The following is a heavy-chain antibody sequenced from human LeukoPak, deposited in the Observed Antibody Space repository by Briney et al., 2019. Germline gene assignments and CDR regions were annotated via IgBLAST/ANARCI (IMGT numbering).Heavy chain of an antibody. CDR3: ARDSLRIQSGTTP. D-gene: IGHD1-1*01. Sequence: SETLSLTCTVSGGSISSSSYYWGWIRQPPGKGLEWIGSIYYSGSTYYNPSLKSRVTISVDTSKNQFSLRLNSVTAADTALYYCARDSLRIQSGTTPWGQGTLVTVSS. V-gene: IGHV4-39*07. J-gene: IGHJ5*02. CDR2: IYYSGST. CDR1: GGSISSSSYY.